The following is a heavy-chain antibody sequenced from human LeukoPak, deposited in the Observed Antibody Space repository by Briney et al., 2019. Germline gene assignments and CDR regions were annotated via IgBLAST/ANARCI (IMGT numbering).Heavy chain of an antibody. CDR2: ISGDGGGT. Sequence: GGSLRLSCAASGFTFDDYAMHWVRQAPGKGLEWVSLISGDGGGTYYADSVKGRFTISRDNSKNSLYLQMNSLRTEDTALYYCAKDKGVGATEGMDVWGQGTTVTVSS. V-gene: IGHV3-43*02. CDR3: AKDKGVGATEGMDV. J-gene: IGHJ6*02. CDR1: GFTFDDYA. D-gene: IGHD1-26*01.